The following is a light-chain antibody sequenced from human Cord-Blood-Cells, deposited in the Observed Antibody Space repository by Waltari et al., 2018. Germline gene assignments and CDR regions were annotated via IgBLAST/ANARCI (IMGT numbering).Light chain of an antibody. Sequence: QSALTQPASVSGSPGQSITISCTGTSSDVGGYHYVSWYQQHPGKAPKLMIYDVSTRPSGVSNRFSGSKSGNTASLTISGLQAEDEADYYCSSYTSSSTYVFGTGTKVTVL. J-gene: IGLJ1*01. CDR3: SSYTSSSTYV. V-gene: IGLV2-14*01. CDR2: DVS. CDR1: SSDVGGYHY.